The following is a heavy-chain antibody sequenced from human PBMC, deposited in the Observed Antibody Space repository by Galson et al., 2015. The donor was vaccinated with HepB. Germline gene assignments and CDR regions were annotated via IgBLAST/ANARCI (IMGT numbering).Heavy chain of an antibody. CDR3: ARSITMVRINTPDY. CDR2: IAHDGKTE. D-gene: IGHD3-10*01. V-gene: IGHV3-30*17. CDR1: GFTFSSYA. J-gene: IGHJ4*02. Sequence: SLRLSCAASGFTFSSYAVHWVRQAPGKGLEWVAVIAHDGKTEYYADSVRSRFTISRDNSNNTLYLQLNSPRLEDTAVYYCARSITMVRINTPDYWGQGTLVIVS.